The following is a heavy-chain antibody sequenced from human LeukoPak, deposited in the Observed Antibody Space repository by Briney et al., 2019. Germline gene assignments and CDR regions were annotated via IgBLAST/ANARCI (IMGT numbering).Heavy chain of an antibody. CDR1: GGSISSYY. V-gene: IGHV4-59*01. D-gene: IGHD5-12*01. CDR3: ARVGYSGYDSEAKYSGSYYWFDP. Sequence: SETLSLTCTVSGGSISSYYWSWIRQPPGKVLGWIGYIYYSGSTNYNPSLKSRVTISVDTSKNQFSLKLSSVTAADTAVYYCARVGYSGYDSEAKYSGSYYWFDPWGQGTLVTVSS. J-gene: IGHJ5*02. CDR2: IYYSGST.